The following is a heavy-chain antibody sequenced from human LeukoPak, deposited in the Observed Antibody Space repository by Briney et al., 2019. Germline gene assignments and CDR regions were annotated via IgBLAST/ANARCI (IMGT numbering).Heavy chain of an antibody. J-gene: IGHJ4*02. CDR1: GGSISSSDYY. V-gene: IGHV4-39*01. CDR3: ATPPYTSIWYNDY. D-gene: IGHD6-13*01. CDR2: IYYTGST. Sequence: SETLSLICSVSGGSISSSDYYWGWIRQSPGKGLEWIGSIYYTGSTYYNPSLKSRVTISVDTPKNQFSLKLTSVTAADTAVYYCATPPYTSIWYNDYWGQGTLVTVSS.